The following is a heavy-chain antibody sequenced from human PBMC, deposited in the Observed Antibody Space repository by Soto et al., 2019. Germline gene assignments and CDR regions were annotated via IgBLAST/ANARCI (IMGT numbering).Heavy chain of an antibody. CDR3: AKDLRY. CDR1: GFTFSNYA. CDR2: ISGSGVTT. Sequence: VQVLESGGGLVQPGGSLRLSCAASGFTFSNYAMSWVRQAPGKGLERVSAISGSGVTTYYADSVKGRFTISRDNSKNTLFLQMSSLRAEDTGVYYCAKDLRYWCQGTLVTVSS. J-gene: IGHJ4*02. V-gene: IGHV3-23*01.